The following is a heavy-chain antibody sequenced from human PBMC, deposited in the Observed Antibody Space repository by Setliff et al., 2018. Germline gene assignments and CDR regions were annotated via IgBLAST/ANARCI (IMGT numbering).Heavy chain of an antibody. CDR3: ARDLGAIFRYGLDV. V-gene: IGHV3-7*01. CDR2: IKQDGSEK. CDR1: GFTLSSYW. Sequence: PGGSLRLSCAASGFTLSSYWMNWVRQAPGKGLEWVANIKQDGSEKDYVDSVKGRFTIPRDRAKNSLYLQMNSLRAEDTAVYYCARDLGAIFRYGLDVWGQGTTVTVS. D-gene: IGHD3-16*01. J-gene: IGHJ6*02.